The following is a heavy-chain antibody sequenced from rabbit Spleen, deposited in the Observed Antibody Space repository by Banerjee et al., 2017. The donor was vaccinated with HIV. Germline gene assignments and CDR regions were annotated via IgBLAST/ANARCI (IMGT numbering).Heavy chain of an antibody. V-gene: IGHV1S29*01. D-gene: IGHD8-1*01. J-gene: IGHJ6*01. CDR3: ARTGSSWSLNL. Sequence: QQQLEESGGGLVKPGASLTLTCKASGFPFSNKAVMCWVRQAPGKGLEYIGWISTFGSAYYANWVNGRFTISSDNAQNTVGLQLNSLTAADTATYFCARTGSSWSLNLWGPGTLVTVS. CDR1: GFPFSNKA. CDR2: ISTFGSA.